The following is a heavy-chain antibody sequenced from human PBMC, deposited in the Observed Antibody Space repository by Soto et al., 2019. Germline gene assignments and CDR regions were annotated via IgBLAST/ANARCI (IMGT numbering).Heavy chain of an antibody. J-gene: IGHJ6*02. D-gene: IGHD3-10*01. V-gene: IGHV4-39*01. CDR2: IYFSGST. CDR3: ARHWGPTRENYCEMDV. Sequence: SETLSLTCSVSCGSISSRESYWGWIRQPPGQGLEWIGTIYFSGSTYYNPSLKSRVTLSVDTSKNQFSLKLSSVTAADTAVYYCARHWGPTRENYCEMDVWGQGTTVTVSS. CDR1: CGSISSRESY.